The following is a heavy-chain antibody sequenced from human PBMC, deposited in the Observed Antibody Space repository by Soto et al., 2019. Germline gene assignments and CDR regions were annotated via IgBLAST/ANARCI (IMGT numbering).Heavy chain of an antibody. Sequence: SETLSFTCTGPGGSIRSNYRSWIRQPLGKGLEWIGYIYYSGSTNYNPSLKSRVTISVDTSKNQFSLKLSSVTAADTAVYYCARDSRRYFDWLKPAYYYYYGMDVWGQGTTVT. CDR3: ARDSRRYFDWLKPAYYYYYGMDV. CDR1: GGSIRSNY. J-gene: IGHJ6*02. V-gene: IGHV4-59*01. CDR2: IYYSGST. D-gene: IGHD3-9*01.